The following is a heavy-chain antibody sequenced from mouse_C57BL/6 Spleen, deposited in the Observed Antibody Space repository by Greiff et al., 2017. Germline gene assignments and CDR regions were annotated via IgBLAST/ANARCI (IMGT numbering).Heavy chain of an antibody. J-gene: IGHJ2*01. Sequence: VQLQQSGPELVKPGASVKISCKASGYTFTDYYMNWVKQSHGKSLEWIGDINPNNGGTSYNQKFKGKATLTVDKSSSTAYMELRSLTSEDSAVYYCARGWITTPVEWTNYWGQGTTLTVSS. CDR2: INPNNGGT. CDR1: GYTFTDYY. CDR3: ARGWITTPVEWTNY. V-gene: IGHV1-26*01. D-gene: IGHD1-1*01.